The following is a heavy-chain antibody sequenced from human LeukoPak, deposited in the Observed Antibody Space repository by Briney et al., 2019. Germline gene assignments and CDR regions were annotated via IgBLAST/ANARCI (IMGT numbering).Heavy chain of an antibody. V-gene: IGHV3-7*03. Sequence: PEGSLRLSCAASGFTFSSYAMHWVRQAPGKGLEWVANIKQDGSKIYYVDSVKGRFTISRDNAKNSLYLQMNSLRAEDTAVYYCARAMDVWGQGTTVTVSS. CDR3: ARAMDV. CDR2: IKQDGSKI. J-gene: IGHJ6*02. CDR1: GFTFSSYA.